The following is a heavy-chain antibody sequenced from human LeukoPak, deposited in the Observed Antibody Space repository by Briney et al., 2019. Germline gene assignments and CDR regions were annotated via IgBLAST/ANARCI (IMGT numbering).Heavy chain of an antibody. CDR2: ISSSSSYI. D-gene: IGHD6-13*01. J-gene: IGHJ4*02. CDR3: ARAILPNIAAAGTGY. CDR1: GFTFSSYS. Sequence: PGGSLRLSCAASGFTFSSYSMNWVRQAPGKGLEWVSSISSSSSYIYYADSVKGRFTISRDDAKNSLYLQMDSLRAEDTAVYYCARAILPNIAAAGTGYWGQGTLVTVSS. V-gene: IGHV3-21*01.